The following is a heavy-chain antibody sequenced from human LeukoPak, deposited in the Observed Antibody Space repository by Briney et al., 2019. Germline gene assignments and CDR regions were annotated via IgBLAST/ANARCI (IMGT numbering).Heavy chain of an antibody. J-gene: IGHJ4*02. CDR1: GFTFSSYA. CDR3: AKAAGRATAVAGTLTFDY. V-gene: IGHV3-23*01. Sequence: GGSLRLSCAAPGFTFSSYAMSWVRQAPGKGLEWVSAISGSGGSTYYADSVKGRFTISRDNSKNTLYLQMNSLRAEDTAVYYCAKAAGRATAVAGTLTFDYWGQGTLVTVSS. D-gene: IGHD6-19*01. CDR2: ISGSGGST.